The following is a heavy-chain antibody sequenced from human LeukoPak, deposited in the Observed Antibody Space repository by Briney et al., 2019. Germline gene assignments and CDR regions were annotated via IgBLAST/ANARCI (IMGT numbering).Heavy chain of an antibody. Sequence: GGSLRLSCAASGFRFSSYAMSWVRQAPARGLEWVSGINWNGGSTGYADSVKGRFTISRDNAKNSLYLQMNSLRAEDTALYYCARDQGIAAAYGAFDIWGQGTMVTVSS. V-gene: IGHV3-20*04. CDR3: ARDQGIAAAYGAFDI. CDR2: INWNGGST. D-gene: IGHD6-13*01. CDR1: GFRFSSYA. J-gene: IGHJ3*02.